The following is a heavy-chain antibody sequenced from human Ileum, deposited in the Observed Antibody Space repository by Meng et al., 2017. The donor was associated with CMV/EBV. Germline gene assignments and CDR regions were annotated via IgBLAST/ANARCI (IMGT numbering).Heavy chain of an antibody. D-gene: IGHD3-9*01. CDR2: IGVGGDT. V-gene: IGHV3-23*01. CDR1: RITCRNVA. Sequence: LSCTACRITCRNVAMGWGRRAPGKGLEWVSSIGVGGDTYYADSVTGRFTISRDNSKNKLYVHMNSLRGEDTAMYFCVIGGLWGDFLNWGQGTLVTVSS. J-gene: IGHJ4*02. CDR3: VIGGLWGDFLN.